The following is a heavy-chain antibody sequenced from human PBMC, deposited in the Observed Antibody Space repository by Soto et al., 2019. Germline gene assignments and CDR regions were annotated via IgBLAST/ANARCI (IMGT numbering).Heavy chain of an antibody. J-gene: IGHJ5*02. D-gene: IGHD3-22*01. V-gene: IGHV1-18*01. CDR1: GYTYTSYG. CDR3: ARDRTTKYYYDSSGANWFDP. Sequence: ASVKLSCKDSGYTYTSYGISWVRQAPRQGLEWMGWISAYNGNTNYAQKLQGRVTMTTDTSTSTAYMELRSLRSDDTAVYYCARDRTTKYYYDSSGANWFDPWGQGTLVTVSS. CDR2: ISAYNGNT.